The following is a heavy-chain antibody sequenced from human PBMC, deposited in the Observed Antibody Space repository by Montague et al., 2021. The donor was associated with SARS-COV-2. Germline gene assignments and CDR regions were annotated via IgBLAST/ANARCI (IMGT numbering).Heavy chain of an antibody. CDR1: GGSFSGYY. Sequence: SETLSLTCAVYGGSFSGYYWSWIRQPPGKGLEWIGEINHSGSTNYNPSLKSRVTISVDTSKYQFSLKLSSVTAADTAVYYCAREVGRGYSGYEGEYWGQGTLVTVSS. D-gene: IGHD5-12*01. CDR3: AREVGRGYSGYEGEY. V-gene: IGHV4-34*01. CDR2: INHSGST. J-gene: IGHJ4*02.